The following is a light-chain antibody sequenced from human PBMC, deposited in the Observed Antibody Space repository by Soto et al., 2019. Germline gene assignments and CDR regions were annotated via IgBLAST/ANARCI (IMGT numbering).Light chain of an antibody. CDR2: ANI. J-gene: IGLJ3*02. CDR1: TSNILNNF. V-gene: IGLV1-51*01. Sequence: QSVLPQQPSVSAAPGQRVTISCSGSTSNILNNFVSWYQHVPGRAPKLLIYANIKRPSGIPDRFSGSKPGTSATLDITGLQTEDEADYYCATWDTSLSAVVFGGGTQLTVL. CDR3: ATWDTSLSAVV.